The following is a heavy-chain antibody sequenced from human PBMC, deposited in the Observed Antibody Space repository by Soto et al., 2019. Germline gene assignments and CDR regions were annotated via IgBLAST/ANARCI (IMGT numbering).Heavy chain of an antibody. CDR1: GFIFSDYD. CDR3: ARAGSESNGYYDY. J-gene: IGHJ4*02. CDR2: ISGSSSYT. V-gene: IGHV3-11*06. D-gene: IGHD3-22*01. Sequence: GGFLRLSCAASGFIFSDYDMTWIRQAPGKGLEWVSHISGSSSYTNYADSLKGRFTISRDNAKNSLYLQINSLRAEDTAVYYCARAGSESNGYYDYWGQGTLVTVSS.